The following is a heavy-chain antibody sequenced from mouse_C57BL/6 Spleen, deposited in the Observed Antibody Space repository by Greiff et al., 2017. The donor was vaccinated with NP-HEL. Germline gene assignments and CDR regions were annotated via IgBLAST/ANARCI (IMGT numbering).Heavy chain of an antibody. CDR3: ALRTTVVAREAMDY. CDR1: GYTFTSYW. J-gene: IGHJ4*01. Sequence: VQLQQPGAELVKPGASVKLSCKASGYTFTSYWMHWVKQRPGQGLEWIGMIHPNSGSTNYNEKFKSKATLTVDKSSSTAYMQLSSLTSEDSAVYYGALRTTVVAREAMDYWGQGTSVTVSS. V-gene: IGHV1-64*01. CDR2: IHPNSGST. D-gene: IGHD1-1*01.